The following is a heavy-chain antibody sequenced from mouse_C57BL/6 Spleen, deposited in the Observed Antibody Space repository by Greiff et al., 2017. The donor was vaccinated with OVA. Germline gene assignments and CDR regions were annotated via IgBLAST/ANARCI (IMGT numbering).Heavy chain of an antibody. V-gene: IGHV3-6*01. CDR2: ISYDGSN. CDR3: ARDPLGGFAY. D-gene: IGHD6-1*01. J-gene: IGHJ3*01. Sequence: ESGPGLVKPSQSLSLTCSVTGYSITSGYYWNWIRQFPGNKLEWMGYISYDGSNNYNPSLKNRITSTRDTSKNQFFLKLNSVTTEDTATYYGARDPLGGFAYWGQGTLVTVSA. CDR1: GYSITSGYY.